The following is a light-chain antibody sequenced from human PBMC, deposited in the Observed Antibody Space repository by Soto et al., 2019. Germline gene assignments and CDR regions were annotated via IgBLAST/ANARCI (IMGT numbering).Light chain of an antibody. CDR3: QQRNNWPRNT. CDR2: DIS. V-gene: IGKV3-11*01. J-gene: IGKJ2*01. CDR1: QIVSRH. Sequence: EIVLTQSPATVSLSPGERATLSCRASQIVSRHLAWYQQKPGQAPSLLIYDISNRDTGVPASFSGSGSGTDFTLTISSLEPEDSAVYYYQQRNNWPRNTFGQGTKLEIK.